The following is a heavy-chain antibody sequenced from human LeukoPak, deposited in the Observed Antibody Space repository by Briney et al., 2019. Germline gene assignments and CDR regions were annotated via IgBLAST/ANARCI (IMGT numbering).Heavy chain of an antibody. J-gene: IGHJ4*02. Sequence: GGSLRLSCAASGFTFSSYAMSWVRQAPGKGLEWVSAISGSGGSTYYADSVKGRFTISRDNAKNSLYLQMNSLRAEDTAVYYCASIRGAYTFGGVKEDDYWGQGTLVTVSS. CDR2: ISGSGGST. CDR3: ASIRGAYTFGGVKEDDY. V-gene: IGHV3-23*01. D-gene: IGHD3-16*01. CDR1: GFTFSSYA.